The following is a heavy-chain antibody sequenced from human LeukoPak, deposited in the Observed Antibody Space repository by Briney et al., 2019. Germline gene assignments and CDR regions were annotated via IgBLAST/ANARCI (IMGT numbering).Heavy chain of an antibody. CDR2: LDNSGST. CDR3: ATAVGATTFDC. Sequence: KPSETLSLTCTVSGGSISSRNNYWGWIRQPPGKGLEWIGSLDNSGSTYYNSSLKSRVTISVDTSKNHFSLRLTSVTAADTAVYYCATAVGATTFDCWGQGTLVTVPS. V-gene: IGHV4-39*02. CDR1: GGSISSRNNY. D-gene: IGHD1-26*01. J-gene: IGHJ4*02.